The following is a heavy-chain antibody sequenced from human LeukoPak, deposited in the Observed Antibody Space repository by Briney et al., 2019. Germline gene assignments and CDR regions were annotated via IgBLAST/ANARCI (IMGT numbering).Heavy chain of an antibody. D-gene: IGHD2-15*01. CDR1: GGSISSGSYY. V-gene: IGHV4-61*02. J-gene: IGHJ5*02. CDR3: ARACSGGSCYSPWFDP. Sequence: PSQTLSLTCTVSGGSISSGSYYWRWIRQPAGKGLELIVRIYTSGSNNYNPSLKGRVTISVDTSKNQFSLKLSSVTAADTAVYYCARACSGGSCYSPWFDPWGQGTLVTVSS. CDR2: IYTSGSN.